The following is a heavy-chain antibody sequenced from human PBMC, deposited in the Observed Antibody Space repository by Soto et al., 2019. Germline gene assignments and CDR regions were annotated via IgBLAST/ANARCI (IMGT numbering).Heavy chain of an antibody. Sequence: QVTLKESGHVLVKPTQTLTLTCTVSGFSLSNVRMGVSWIRQPPGKALEWLAHIFSNGEKAYSTSLQSRLSISRDNLKSQVVLTLTNMGPVDTATYYCARRILKYYFDYWGQGTLVTVSS. CDR2: IFSNGEK. V-gene: IGHV2-26*01. J-gene: IGHJ4*02. D-gene: IGHD2-8*02. CDR1: GFSLSNVRMG. CDR3: ARRILKYYFDY.